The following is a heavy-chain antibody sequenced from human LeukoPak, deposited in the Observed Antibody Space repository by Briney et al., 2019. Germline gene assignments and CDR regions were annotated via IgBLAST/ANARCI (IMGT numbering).Heavy chain of an antibody. CDR2: INHSGST. J-gene: IGHJ4*02. D-gene: IGHD2-2*01. CDR3: ARAPGYCSSTSCYAGYFDY. V-gene: IGHV4-34*01. CDR1: GGSFSGYY. Sequence: SETLSLTCAVYGGSFSGYYWSWIRQPPGKGLEWIGEINHSGSTNYNPSLKSRVTISVDTSKNQFPLKLSSVTAADTAVYYCARAPGYCSSTSCYAGYFDYWGQGTLVTVSS.